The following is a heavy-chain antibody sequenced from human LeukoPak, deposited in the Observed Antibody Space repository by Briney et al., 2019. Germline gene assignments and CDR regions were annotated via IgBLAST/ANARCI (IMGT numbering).Heavy chain of an antibody. J-gene: IGHJ3*02. CDR3: TRTPGPLRRGFGFDI. Sequence: GGSLRLSCAAPGFIFSNYWMSWVRQAPGKGLEWVANIKQDVSVKYYVDSVRGGFTISRDNAKNSLYLEMNSLRAEDTAVFYCTRTPGPLRRGFGFDIWGQGTLGTVSS. D-gene: IGHD3-22*01. V-gene: IGHV3-7*01. CDR2: IKQDVSVK. CDR1: GFIFSNYW.